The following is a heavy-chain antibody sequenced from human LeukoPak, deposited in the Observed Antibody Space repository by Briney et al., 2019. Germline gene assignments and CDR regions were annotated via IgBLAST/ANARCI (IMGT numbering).Heavy chain of an antibody. CDR3: ARDRPWRGGNGY. CDR1: GGSISSGSYY. D-gene: IGHD4-23*01. J-gene: IGHJ4*02. CDR2: IYTSGST. Sequence: SQTLSLTCTVSGGSISSGSYYWSWIRQPAGKGLEWIGRIYTSGSTNYNPSLKSRVTISVDTSKNQFSLTPSSVTAADTAVYYCARDRPWRGGNGYWGQGTLVTVSS. V-gene: IGHV4-61*02.